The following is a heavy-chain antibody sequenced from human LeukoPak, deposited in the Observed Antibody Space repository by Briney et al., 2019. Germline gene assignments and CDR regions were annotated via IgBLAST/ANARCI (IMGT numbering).Heavy chain of an antibody. D-gene: IGHD1-1*01. J-gene: IGHJ4*02. CDR1: GFTFASYS. V-gene: IGHV3-21*01. Sequence: PGGSLRLSCAASGFTFASYSMNWVRPAPGKGLEWVSSISGDSTYIYNAGSVKGRFTISRDNAPASLYLQMISLRADDTAVYYCARVSGRLERQSDLDYWGQGTLVIVSS. CDR3: ARVSGRLERQSDLDY. CDR2: ISGDSTYI.